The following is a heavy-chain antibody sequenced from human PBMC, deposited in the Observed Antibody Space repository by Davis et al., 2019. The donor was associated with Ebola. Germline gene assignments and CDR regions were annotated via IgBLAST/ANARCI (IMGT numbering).Heavy chain of an antibody. CDR2: ISGSGGST. J-gene: IGHJ2*01. Sequence: GESLKISCAASGFTFSSYAMSWVRQAPGKGLEWVSAISGSGGSTYYADSVKGRFTISRDNSKNTLYLQMNSLRAEDMALYYCAKAHPSYWYFDLWGRGTLVTVSS. CDR3: AKAHPSYWYFDL. CDR1: GFTFSSYA. V-gene: IGHV3-23*01.